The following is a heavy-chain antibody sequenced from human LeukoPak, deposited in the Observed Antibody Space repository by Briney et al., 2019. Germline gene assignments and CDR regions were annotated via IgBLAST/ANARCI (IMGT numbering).Heavy chain of an antibody. Sequence: GGSLRLSCAASGFTFSSYAMSWVRQAPGKGLEWVSAISGSGGSTYYADSVKGRFTISRDNSKNTLYLQMNSLRAEDTAVYYCAKAGLRHIDCSEAIDYWGQRNLVTVSS. D-gene: IGHD3-9*01. J-gene: IGHJ4*02. CDR3: AKAGLRHIDCSEAIDY. CDR1: GFTFSSYA. V-gene: IGHV3-23*01. CDR2: ISGSGGST.